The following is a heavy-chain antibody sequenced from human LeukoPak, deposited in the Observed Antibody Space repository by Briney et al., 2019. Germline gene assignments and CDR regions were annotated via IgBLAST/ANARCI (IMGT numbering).Heavy chain of an antibody. V-gene: IGHV3-53*01. D-gene: IGHD3-9*01. CDR1: GFTVSSNY. J-gene: IGHJ6*02. CDR2: IYSGGRT. Sequence: GGSLRLSCAASGFTVSSNYMSWVRQAPGKGLEWVSVIYSGGRTYYADSVKGRFTISRDNSKNTLYLQMNSLRAEDTAVYYCARDILTGYVHYYGMDVWGQGTTVTVSS. CDR3: ARDILTGYVHYYGMDV.